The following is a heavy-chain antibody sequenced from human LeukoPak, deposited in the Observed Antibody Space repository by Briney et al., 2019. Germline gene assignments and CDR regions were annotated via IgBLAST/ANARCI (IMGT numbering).Heavy chain of an antibody. Sequence: GGSLRLSCAASGFTFDDYAMHWVRQAPGKGLEWVSGISWNSGSIGYADSVKGRFTISRDNAKNSLYLQMNSLRAEDTALYYCAKDIWGAVAGTGGLDYWGQGTLVTVSS. V-gene: IGHV3-9*01. CDR3: AKDIWGAVAGTGGLDY. CDR1: GFTFDDYA. D-gene: IGHD6-19*01. J-gene: IGHJ4*02. CDR2: ISWNSGSI.